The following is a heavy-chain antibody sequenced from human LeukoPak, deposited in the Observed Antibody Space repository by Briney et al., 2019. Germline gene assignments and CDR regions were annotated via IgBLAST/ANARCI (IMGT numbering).Heavy chain of an antibody. CDR1: GFTFDDYA. Sequence: PGRSLRLSCAASGFTFDDYAMHWVRQAPGKGLEWVSGISWNSFTIGYADSVKGRFTISRDNAKNSLYLQMNSLRAEDTAVYYCARDPYYYDSGSFAAFDIWGQGTMVTVSS. D-gene: IGHD3-10*01. CDR3: ARDPYYYDSGSFAAFDI. CDR2: ISWNSFTI. V-gene: IGHV3-9*01. J-gene: IGHJ3*02.